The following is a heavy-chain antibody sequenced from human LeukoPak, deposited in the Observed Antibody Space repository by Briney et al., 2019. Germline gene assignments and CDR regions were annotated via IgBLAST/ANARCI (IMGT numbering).Heavy chain of an antibody. J-gene: IGHJ4*02. CDR3: AKSGYNRFDY. CDR1: EFTFSSYG. Sequence: GGSLRLSCAASEFTFSSYGMHWVRQAPGKGLEWVAFIRYDGSNKYYADSVKGRFTISRDNSKNTLYLQMNSLRTEDTAVYYCAKSGYNRFDYWGQGTLVTVSS. D-gene: IGHD5-24*01. CDR2: IRYDGSNK. V-gene: IGHV3-30*02.